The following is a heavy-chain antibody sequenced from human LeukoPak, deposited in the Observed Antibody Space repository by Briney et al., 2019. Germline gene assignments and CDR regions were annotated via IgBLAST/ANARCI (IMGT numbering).Heavy chain of an antibody. V-gene: IGHV3-7*01. D-gene: IGHD3-16*01. CDR2: IKKDGSEK. Sequence: GGSLRLSCAASGFTFSSHWMSWVRQAPGKGLEWVANIKKDGSEKYYVDAVKGRFTISRDNAKTSLYLQMNSLRAEDTAVYYCARDLSGIAGYAYGRGIDYWGQGTLVTVSS. CDR1: GFTFSSHW. J-gene: IGHJ4*02. CDR3: ARDLSGIAGYAYGRGIDY.